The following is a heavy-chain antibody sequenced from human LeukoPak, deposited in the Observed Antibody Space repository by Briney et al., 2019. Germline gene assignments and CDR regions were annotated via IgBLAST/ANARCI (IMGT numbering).Heavy chain of an antibody. V-gene: IGHV3-23*01. CDR3: ATRGTYYLPHDY. Sequence: GGSLRLSCVASGFTFSAYAMTWVRQAPGKGLEWVSSISVSGGGTYYADSVRGRFTISRDNSKNTLYLQMNSLRAEDAAVYYCATRGTYYLPHDYWGQGTLVTVSS. CDR2: ISVSGGGT. D-gene: IGHD1-26*01. J-gene: IGHJ4*02. CDR1: GFTFSAYA.